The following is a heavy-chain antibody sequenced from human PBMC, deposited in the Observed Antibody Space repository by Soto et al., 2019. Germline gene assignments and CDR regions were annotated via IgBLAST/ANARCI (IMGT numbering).Heavy chain of an antibody. J-gene: IGHJ4*02. CDR1: GFTFTNYA. CDR3: AKDRDDYRNYVFDY. CDR2: SSGSGSGGST. D-gene: IGHD4-4*01. V-gene: IGHV3-23*01. Sequence: EVQLLESGGGLVQPGGSLRLSCAASGFTFTNYAMTWVRQAPGKGLEWVSISSGSGSGGSTNYAYSVKGRFTISRDNSKNTLYLQMNSPRVEDTAVYYCAKDRDDYRNYVFDYWGQGTLVTVSS.